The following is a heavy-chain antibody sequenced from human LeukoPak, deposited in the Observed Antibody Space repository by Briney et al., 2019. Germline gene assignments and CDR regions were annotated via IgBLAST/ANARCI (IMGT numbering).Heavy chain of an antibody. CDR1: GFSLSSYA. D-gene: IGHD2-21*01. Sequence: GDSLTLSCAASGFSLSSYAMSWVRHAPGRGLELVAATSRCDSGTYYADPVRGRLTISRDNSKNTLYLHMQNLRTDDAAVYDCAKARVTSCRGAYCYPFHSWGQGNVVAVSS. CDR2: TSRCDSGT. V-gene: IGHV3-23*01. CDR3: AKARVTSCRGAYCYPFHS. J-gene: IGHJ1*01.